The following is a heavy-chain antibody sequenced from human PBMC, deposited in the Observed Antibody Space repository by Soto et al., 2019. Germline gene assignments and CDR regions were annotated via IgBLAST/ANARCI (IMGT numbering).Heavy chain of an antibody. D-gene: IGHD2-2*01. CDR2: IAYDGSNK. CDR1: GFTFSSYG. Sequence: PGGSLRLSCVASGFTFSSYGMHWVRQAPGKGLEWVAVIAYDGSNKYYADSVKGRFTISRDNSKNTLYLQMNSLRAEDTAVYYCAKDNCISTSCYRLYNWFDPWGQGPLVTVSS. V-gene: IGHV3-30*18. J-gene: IGHJ5*02. CDR3: AKDNCISTSCYRLYNWFDP.